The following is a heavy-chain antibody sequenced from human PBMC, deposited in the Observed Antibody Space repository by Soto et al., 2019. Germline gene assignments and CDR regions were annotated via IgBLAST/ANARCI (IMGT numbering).Heavy chain of an antibody. D-gene: IGHD6-13*01. Sequence: GESLNISCKCSVYSFTSYWINWVRQMPGKGLEWMGIIYPGYSDTRYSPSFQGQVTISADKSIDTAYLQWRSLKASDTAVYYCARHHGSPGSYFGLDVWGQGTTVTVSS. CDR2: IYPGYSDT. CDR1: VYSFTSYW. CDR3: ARHHGSPGSYFGLDV. J-gene: IGHJ6*02. V-gene: IGHV5-51*01.